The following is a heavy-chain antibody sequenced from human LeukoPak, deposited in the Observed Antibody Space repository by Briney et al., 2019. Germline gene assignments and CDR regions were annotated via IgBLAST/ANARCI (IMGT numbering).Heavy chain of an antibody. CDR3: ARGYTLRDGMDV. CDR1: GFTFSNYN. J-gene: IGHJ6*02. D-gene: IGHD2-2*02. CDR2: ISSSSSYI. V-gene: IGHV3-21*01. Sequence: GGSLRLSCAASGFTFSNYNLNWVRQAPGKGLEWVSSISSSSSYIYYADSVKGRFTISRDNAKNSLYLQMNSLRAEDTAVYYCARGYTLRDGMDVWGQGTTVTVSS.